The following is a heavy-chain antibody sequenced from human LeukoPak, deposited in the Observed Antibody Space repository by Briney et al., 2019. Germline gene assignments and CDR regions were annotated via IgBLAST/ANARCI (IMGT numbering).Heavy chain of an antibody. CDR1: GFTFSDYY. J-gene: IGHJ6*03. D-gene: IGHD6-25*01. V-gene: IGHV3-11*01. CDR3: AKGGYSIAAYYYYYYMDV. CDR2: ISSSGSII. Sequence: GGSLRLSCAASGFTFSDYYMSWIRQAPGKGLEWVSYISSSGSIIYYADSVKGRFTISRDNAKNSLYLQMNSLRAEDTAVYYCAKGGYSIAAYYYYYYMDVWGKGTTVTVSS.